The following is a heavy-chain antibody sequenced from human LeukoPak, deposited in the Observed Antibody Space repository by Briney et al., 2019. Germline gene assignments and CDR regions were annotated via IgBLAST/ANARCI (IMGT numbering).Heavy chain of an antibody. J-gene: IGHJ4*02. Sequence: GGSLRLSCAASGFNFSSYEMNWVRQAPGKGLEWVSYISSSGSTIYYADSVKGRFTISRDNAKNSLYLQMNSLRVEDTAAYYCASDNGYAFDHWGQGTLVTVSS. D-gene: IGHD5-12*01. CDR3: ASDNGYAFDH. V-gene: IGHV3-48*03. CDR2: ISSSGSTI. CDR1: GFNFSSYE.